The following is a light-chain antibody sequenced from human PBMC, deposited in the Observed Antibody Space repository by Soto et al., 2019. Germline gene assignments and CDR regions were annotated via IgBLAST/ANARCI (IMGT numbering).Light chain of an antibody. J-gene: IGLJ2*01. V-gene: IGLV2-23*02. CDR2: EVT. CDR1: SSDVGSHNL. Sequence: QSVLTQPASVSGSPGQSITISCTGTSSDVGSHNLVSWYQQRPGKAPKLLIYEVTKRPSGVSGRFSGSKSDNMASLTISGLQAEDEADYFCCSYAGTTASLVFGGGTKLTVL. CDR3: CSYAGTTASLV.